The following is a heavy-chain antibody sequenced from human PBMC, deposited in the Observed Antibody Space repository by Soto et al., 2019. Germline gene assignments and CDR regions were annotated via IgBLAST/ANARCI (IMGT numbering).Heavy chain of an antibody. D-gene: IGHD2-2*01. CDR2: INAGNGNT. V-gene: IGHV1-3*01. J-gene: IGHJ6*02. CDR3: ATVVPDAMYYYYYWMDV. CDR1: GYTFTSYA. Sequence: VASVKVSCKASGYTFTSYAMHWVRQAPGQRLEWMGWINAGNGNTKYSRKFQGRVTITRDTSASTAYTELSSLRSEDTAVYYCATVVPDAMYYYYYWMDVWGQGTTVTVSS.